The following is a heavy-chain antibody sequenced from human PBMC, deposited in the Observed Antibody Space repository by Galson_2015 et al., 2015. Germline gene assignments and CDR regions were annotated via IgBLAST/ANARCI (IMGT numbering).Heavy chain of an antibody. CDR1: GFTFSSYS. CDR2: ISNSSSTI. V-gene: IGHV3-48*02. CDR3: ARGSLAVANSRALDY. D-gene: IGHD6-19*01. Sequence: SLRLSCADSGFTFSSYSMNWVRQAPGKGLEWVSCISNSSSTIFYADSVKGRFTVSRDNSKNSLYLQMHSLRDEDTAVYYCARGSLAVANSRALDYWGQGTLVTVSS. J-gene: IGHJ4*02.